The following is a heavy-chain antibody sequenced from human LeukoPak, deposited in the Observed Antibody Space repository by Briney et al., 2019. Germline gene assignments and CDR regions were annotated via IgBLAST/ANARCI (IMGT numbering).Heavy chain of an antibody. V-gene: IGHV1-2*02. Sequence: ASVKISCKAYGYRFRDHYIHWVRQAPGQGLKYLGWINPNSGGTNYAQKFQGRVTLTRDTSIDTAYIHLDSLTSDDTAVYFCARGYFGDYVLDTWGQGTLVTVSS. D-gene: IGHD4-17*01. J-gene: IGHJ5*02. CDR2: INPNSGGT. CDR1: GYRFRDHY. CDR3: ARGYFGDYVLDT.